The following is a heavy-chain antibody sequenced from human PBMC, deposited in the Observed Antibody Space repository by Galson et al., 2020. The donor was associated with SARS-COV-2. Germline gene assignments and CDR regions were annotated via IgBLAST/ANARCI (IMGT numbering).Heavy chain of an antibody. D-gene: IGHD6-19*01. CDR1: GFTFSSHA. Sequence: GESLKISCAASGFTFSSHAIHWVRQAPGKGLEWVAHIFYDGSDKYYGDSVKGRFTISRDSSKNMVYLQMNNLKVDDTAVYYCARDGQLSSGCAFDYWGQGTLVTVSS. CDR3: ARDGQLSSGCAFDY. V-gene: IGHV3-33*01. J-gene: IGHJ4*02. CDR2: IFYDGSDK.